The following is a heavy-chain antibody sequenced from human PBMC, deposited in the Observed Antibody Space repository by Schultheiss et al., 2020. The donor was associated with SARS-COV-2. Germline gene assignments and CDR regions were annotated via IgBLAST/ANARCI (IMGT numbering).Heavy chain of an antibody. D-gene: IGHD6-19*01. CDR2: ISSSGSTI. V-gene: IGHV3-48*03. CDR3: ARGSLLKSVADPFDH. J-gene: IGHJ4*02. Sequence: GESLKISCAASGFTFSSYEMNWVRQAPGKGLEWVSYISSSGSTIYYADSVKGRFTISRDNAKNSLYLQMNSLRAEDTAVYYCARGSLLKSVADPFDHWGQGTLVTVSS. CDR1: GFTFSSYE.